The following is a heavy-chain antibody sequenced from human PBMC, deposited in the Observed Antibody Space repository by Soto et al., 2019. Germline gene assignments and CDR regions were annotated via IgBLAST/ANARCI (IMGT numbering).Heavy chain of an antibody. Sequence: PGESLKISCKGSGYSFTSYWISWVRQMPGKGLEWMGRIDPSDSYTNYSPSFQGHVTISADKSISTAYLQWSSLKASYTPLTYCGILPGEQLVPDYYYYGMDVWGQGTTVTVSS. V-gene: IGHV5-10-1*01. J-gene: IGHJ6*02. CDR3: GILPGEQLVPDYYYYGMDV. CDR2: IDPSDSYT. D-gene: IGHD6-6*01. CDR1: GYSFTSYW.